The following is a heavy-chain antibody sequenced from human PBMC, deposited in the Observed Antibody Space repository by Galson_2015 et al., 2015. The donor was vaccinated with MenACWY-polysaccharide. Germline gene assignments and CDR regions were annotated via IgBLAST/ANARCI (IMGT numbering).Heavy chain of an antibody. D-gene: IGHD4-17*01. Sequence: SLRLSCAASGFTFDDYAMHWVRQAPGKGLEWVSGISWNSGSIGYADSVKGRFTISRDNAKNSLYLQMDSLRAEDTALYYCAKGGTDYVGNDAFDIWGQGTMVTVSS. CDR3: AKGGTDYVGNDAFDI. CDR1: GFTFDDYA. V-gene: IGHV3-9*01. CDR2: ISWNSGSI. J-gene: IGHJ3*02.